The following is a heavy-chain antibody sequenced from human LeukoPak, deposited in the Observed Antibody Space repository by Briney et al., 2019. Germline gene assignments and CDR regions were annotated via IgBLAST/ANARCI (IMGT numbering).Heavy chain of an antibody. CDR1: GGSISSGDYS. J-gene: IGHJ4*02. CDR2: IYHTGNT. CDR3: ARSRESMATAGSYFDH. D-gene: IGHD6-13*01. Sequence: SQTLSLTCAVSGGSISSGDYSWSWIRQPPGNGLEWIGYIYHTGNTNYNPSLKSRVTISVARSKNQFSLRLSSVTAADTAVYYCARSRESMATAGSYFDHWGQGTLVTVSS. V-gene: IGHV4-30-2*01.